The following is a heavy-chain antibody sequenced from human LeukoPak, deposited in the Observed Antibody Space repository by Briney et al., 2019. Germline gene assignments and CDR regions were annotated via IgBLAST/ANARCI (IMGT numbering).Heavy chain of an antibody. V-gene: IGHV3-7*04. CDR3: ARDQTYYFERSGYYDALDI. J-gene: IGHJ3*02. CDR2: IKQDGSAK. Sequence: PGGSLRLSCAASGITFSSYWMTWVRQAPGKGLEWVANIKQDGSAKYYVDSVKGRFTISRDNAKNSLYLQMHSLRAEDSAVYFCARDQTYYFERSGYYDALDIWGQGTMVTVSS. D-gene: IGHD3-22*01. CDR1: GITFSSYW.